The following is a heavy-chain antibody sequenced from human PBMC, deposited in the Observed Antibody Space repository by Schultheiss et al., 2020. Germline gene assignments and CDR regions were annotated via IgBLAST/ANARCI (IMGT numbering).Heavy chain of an antibody. CDR1: GYSFTSYW. V-gene: IGHV5-51*01. CDR2: IYPGDSDT. Sequence: GGSLRLSCKGSGYSFTSYWIGWVRQMPGKGLEWMGIIYPGDSDTRYSPSFQGQVTISADKSISTAYLQWSSLKASDTAMYYCARSSFLAYRDGYNERFDYWGKGTLVTVSS. J-gene: IGHJ4*02. CDR3: ARSSFLAYRDGYNERFDY. D-gene: IGHD5-24*01.